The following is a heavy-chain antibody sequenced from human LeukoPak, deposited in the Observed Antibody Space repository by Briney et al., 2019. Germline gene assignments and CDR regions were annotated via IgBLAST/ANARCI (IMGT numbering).Heavy chain of an antibody. J-gene: IGHJ6*03. CDR3: AKDGDTVSGTYYFDMDV. V-gene: IGHV3-11*04. CDR1: GFTFSDYY. CDR2: ISSSGSTI. D-gene: IGHD1-26*01. Sequence: GGSLRLSCAASGFTFSDYYMSWIRQAPGKGLEWDSYISSSGSTIYYADSVKGRFTISRDNAKNSLYLQMNSLRAEDTALYYCAKDGDTVSGTYYFDMDVWGKGTTVTISS.